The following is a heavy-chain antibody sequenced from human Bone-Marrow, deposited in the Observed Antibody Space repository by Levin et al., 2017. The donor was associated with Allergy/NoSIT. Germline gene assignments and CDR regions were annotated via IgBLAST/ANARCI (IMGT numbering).Heavy chain of an antibody. CDR1: GFNFNTAS. D-gene: IGHD6-6*01. CDR3: ARDHKSASRSFDI. J-gene: IGHJ3*02. Sequence: GGSLRLSCAASGFNFNTASINWVRQAPGKGLEWVSSISGSSSIIFYADSVKGRFTISRDNSKNSLYLQMNSLRVEDTALYYCARDHKSASRSFDIWGQGTMVTVSS. CDR2: ISGSSSII. V-gene: IGHV3-21*03.